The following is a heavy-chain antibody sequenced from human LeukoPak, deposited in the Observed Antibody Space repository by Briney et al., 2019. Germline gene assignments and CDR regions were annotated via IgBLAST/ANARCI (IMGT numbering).Heavy chain of an antibody. J-gene: IGHJ6*03. Sequence: GRSLRLSCAASGFTFSRYAMHWVRQAPGKGLEWVAVILYDGSNKYYADSVKGRFTISRDNSKNTLYLQMNSLRAEDTAVYYCARYPGGYCSGGSCYSGYYYYYMDVWGKGTTVTISS. D-gene: IGHD2-15*01. V-gene: IGHV3-30*04. CDR3: ARYPGGYCSGGSCYSGYYYYYMDV. CDR1: GFTFSRYA. CDR2: ILYDGSNK.